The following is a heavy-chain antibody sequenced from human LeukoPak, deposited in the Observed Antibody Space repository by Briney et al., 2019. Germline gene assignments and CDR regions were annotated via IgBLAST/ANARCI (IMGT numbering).Heavy chain of an antibody. CDR2: IYYSGST. J-gene: IGHJ5*02. Sequence: SETLSLTCSVSGDSISYFYWGWIRQPPGKGLEWIGSIYYSGSTYYNPSLKSRVTISVDTSKNQFSLKLSSVTAADTAVYYCARGGDYDILTGYYIMPARFDPWGQGTLVTVSS. CDR3: ARGGDYDILTGYYIMPARFDP. D-gene: IGHD3-9*01. V-gene: IGHV4-39*07. CDR1: GDSISYFY.